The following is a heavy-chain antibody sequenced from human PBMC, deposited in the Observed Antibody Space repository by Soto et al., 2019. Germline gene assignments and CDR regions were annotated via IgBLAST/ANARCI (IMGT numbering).Heavy chain of an antibody. V-gene: IGHV1-69*06. CDR2: TIPVFNTA. CDR1: GGTLSDHG. CDR3: ARGVYGSGNYYTGPSAFDI. D-gene: IGHD3-10*01. Sequence: QVQLEQSVAEVKKPGSSLKVSCKASGGTLSDHGVAWLRQAPGQGLEWMGGTIPVFNTAKYAQKFQGRVTVTADKFTNIAYMELSSLRSEDTAFYFCARGVYGSGNYYTGPSAFDIWGQGTMVIVSS. J-gene: IGHJ3*02.